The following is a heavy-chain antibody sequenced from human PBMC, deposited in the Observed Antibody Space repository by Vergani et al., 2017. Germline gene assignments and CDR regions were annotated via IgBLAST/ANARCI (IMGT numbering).Heavy chain of an antibody. CDR2: IYYSGST. J-gene: IGHJ4*02. CDR1: GGSISSYY. D-gene: IGHD4-11*01. Sequence: QVQLQESGPGLVKPSETLSLTCTVSGGSISSYYWSWIRQPPGKGLEWIGYIYYSGSTNYNPSLKSRVTISVDTSKNQFSLKLSSVTAADTAVYYCARAPDYSGIFDYWGQGTLVTVSS. CDR3: ARAPDYSGIFDY. V-gene: IGHV4-59*01.